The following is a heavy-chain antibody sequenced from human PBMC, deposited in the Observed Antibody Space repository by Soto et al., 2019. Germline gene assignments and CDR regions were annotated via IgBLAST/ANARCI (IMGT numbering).Heavy chain of an antibody. V-gene: IGHV1-18*01. CDR3: ARGRNGDY. Sequence: QGHLVQSGAEVKKPGASVTFSCKGSGYAFTTYGITWVRQAPGQGLEWTGWISAHNGNTNYAQKLQGRVTVTRDTSRSSAYVELRSLRSDDTAGYYCARGRNGDYWGQGALVPVSS. CDR1: GYAFTTYG. CDR2: ISAHNGNT. D-gene: IGHD1-1*01. J-gene: IGHJ4*02.